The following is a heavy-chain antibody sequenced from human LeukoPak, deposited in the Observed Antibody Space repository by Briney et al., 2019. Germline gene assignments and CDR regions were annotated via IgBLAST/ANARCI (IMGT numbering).Heavy chain of an antibody. J-gene: IGHJ6*03. Sequence: SETLSLTCAVYGVSFRGYYWSWLRQPPGKGLEWFGEINQSGSTKYNPPLKTRDTISVHTPKNQFALNLISVPAAETPVYYCARGSVRVPAARYYYMAVWGEGATVTVSS. D-gene: IGHD2-2*01. CDR2: INQSGST. V-gene: IGHV4-34*01. CDR1: GVSFRGYY. CDR3: ARGSVRVPAARYYYMAV.